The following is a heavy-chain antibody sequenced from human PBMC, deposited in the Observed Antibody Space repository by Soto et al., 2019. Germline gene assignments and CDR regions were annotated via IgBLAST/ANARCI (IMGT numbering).Heavy chain of an antibody. CDR1: GGTFSSYT. Sequence: QVQLVQSGAEVEKPGSSVKVSCKASGGTFSSYTISWVRQAPGQGLEWMGRIIPILGIANYAQKFQGRVTITADKSTSTAYMELSSLRSEDTAVYYCARDRGGYYGSGSYSLDYWGQGTLVTVSS. CDR3: ARDRGGYYGSGSYSLDY. CDR2: IIPILGIA. D-gene: IGHD3-10*01. J-gene: IGHJ4*02. V-gene: IGHV1-69*08.